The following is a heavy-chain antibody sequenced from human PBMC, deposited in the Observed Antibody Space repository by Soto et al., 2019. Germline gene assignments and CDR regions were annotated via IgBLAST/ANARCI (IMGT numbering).Heavy chain of an antibody. J-gene: IGHJ4*02. V-gene: IGHV3-30-3*01. Sequence: GGSLRVSCAASGFTFSSYAMHWVRQAPGKGLEWVAVISYDGSNKYYADSVKGRFTISRDNSKNTLYLQMNSLRAEDTAVYYCAIGAYYYDSLSYWGQGTLVTVS. CDR1: GFTFSSYA. D-gene: IGHD3-22*01. CDR2: ISYDGSNK. CDR3: AIGAYYYDSLSY.